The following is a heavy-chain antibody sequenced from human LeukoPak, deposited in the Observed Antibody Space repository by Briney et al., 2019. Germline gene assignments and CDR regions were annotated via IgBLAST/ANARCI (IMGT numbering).Heavy chain of an antibody. CDR1: GYSIRSGFY. CDR3: ARAVGSFDWLPLFDY. D-gene: IGHD3-9*01. Sequence: SETLSLTCTVSGYSIRSGFYWGWIRQPPGTGLEWIGNIYHSGITYYTPSLKSRVTISVDTSKNQFYLKLSSVTAADTAVYYCARAVGSFDWLPLFDYWGQGTLVTVSS. J-gene: IGHJ4*02. CDR2: IYHSGIT. V-gene: IGHV4-38-2*02.